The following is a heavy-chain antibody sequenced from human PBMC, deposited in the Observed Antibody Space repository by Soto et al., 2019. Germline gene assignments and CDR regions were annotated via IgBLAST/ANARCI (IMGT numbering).Heavy chain of an antibody. Sequence: QVQLVQSGAEVKKPGSSVKVSCKASGGTFSNFAVSWVRQAPGQGLEWMGGIIAIFGAAHYPQQFQGRVTIPTDESTATAYMELSSLRPEDTAVYYCARGGYSSGWDNWGQGTLITVSS. V-gene: IGHV1-69*01. CDR1: GGTFSNFA. CDR3: ARGGYSSGWDN. D-gene: IGHD6-19*01. CDR2: IIAIFGAA. J-gene: IGHJ4*02.